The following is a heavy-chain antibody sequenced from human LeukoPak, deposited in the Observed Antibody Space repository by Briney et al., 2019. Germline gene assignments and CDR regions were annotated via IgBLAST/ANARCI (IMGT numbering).Heavy chain of an antibody. V-gene: IGHV3-48*01. CDR2: ISSSSSTI. Sequence: GGSLRLSCAASGFTFSSYSMNWVRQAPGQGLEWVSYISSSSSTIYYADSVKGRFTISRDNAKNSLYLQMNSLRAEDTAVYYCARSGVRFDYWGQGTLVTVSS. CDR1: GFTFSSYS. J-gene: IGHJ4*02. CDR3: ARSGVRFDY. D-gene: IGHD3-3*01.